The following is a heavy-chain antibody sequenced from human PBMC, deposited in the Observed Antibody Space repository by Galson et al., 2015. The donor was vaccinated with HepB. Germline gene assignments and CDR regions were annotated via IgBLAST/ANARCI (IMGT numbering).Heavy chain of an antibody. D-gene: IGHD6-13*01. J-gene: IGHJ6*03. Sequence: SLRLSCAASGFSVSNNHMSWVRQAPGKGLEWVSVIYSGGMTYYADSVKGRFTISRDDSKNTLYLQMNSLSAEDTAVYYCARAIYSSNLKYYFYYYMDVWGKGTTVTVSS. V-gene: IGHV3-53*01. CDR3: ARAIYSSNLKYYFYYYMDV. CDR2: IYSGGMT. CDR1: GFSVSNNH.